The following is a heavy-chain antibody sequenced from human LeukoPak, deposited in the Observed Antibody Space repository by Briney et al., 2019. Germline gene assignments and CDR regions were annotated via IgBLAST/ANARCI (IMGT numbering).Heavy chain of an antibody. J-gene: IGHJ5*02. CDR1: GGSISGSIYY. CDR2: IYYSGST. V-gene: IGHV4-39*07. Sequence: SETLSLTCTVSGGSISGSIYYCGWIRQPPGQWLECLGSIYYSGSTYYNPFLKRLVTISVDTTRKQFSLKLSSVTAADTAVYYCAKVPYFYGSPSRFDPWGQGTLVTVST. D-gene: IGHD3-10*01. CDR3: AKVPYFYGSPSRFDP.